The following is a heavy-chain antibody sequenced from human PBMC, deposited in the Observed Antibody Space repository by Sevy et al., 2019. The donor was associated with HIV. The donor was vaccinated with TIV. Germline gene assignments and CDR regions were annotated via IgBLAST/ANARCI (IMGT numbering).Heavy chain of an antibody. CDR2: IRYDGSNK. CDR1: GFTFSNYG. D-gene: IGHD2-2*01. CDR3: AGGALRYCSSSSCYEGDYYYYGMDV. Sequence: GGSLRLSCTASGFTFSNYGIHWVRQAPGKGLEWVAVIRYDGSNKYYQDSVKGRFTISRDNSKNTLYLQINSLRVEDTAAYYCAGGALRYCSSSSCYEGDYYYYGMDVWGQGTTVTVSS. V-gene: IGHV3-33*01. J-gene: IGHJ6*02.